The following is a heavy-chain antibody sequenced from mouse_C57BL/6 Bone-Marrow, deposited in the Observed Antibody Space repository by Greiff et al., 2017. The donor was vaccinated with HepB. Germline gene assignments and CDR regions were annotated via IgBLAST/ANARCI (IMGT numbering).Heavy chain of an antibody. J-gene: IGHJ4*01. CDR3: DRRGKYGDCGAMDY. CDR2: IYWDDDK. Sequence: QVTLKESGPGILQSSQTLSLTCSFSGFSLSTSGMGVSWIRQPSGKGLEWLAHIYWDDDKRYNPSLKSRLTISKDTSRNPVFLKMTSVDTADTAPYDCDRRGKYGDCGAMDYWGQGTSVTVSA. V-gene: IGHV8-12*01. D-gene: IGHD2-13*01. CDR1: GFSLSTSGMG.